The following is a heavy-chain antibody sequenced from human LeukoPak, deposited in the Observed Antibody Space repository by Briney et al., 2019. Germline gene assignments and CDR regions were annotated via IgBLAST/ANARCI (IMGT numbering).Heavy chain of an antibody. Sequence: SETLSLTCTVSGGSISSYYWSWIRQPPGKGLEWIGYIYYSGSTNHNPSLKSRVTISVDTSKNQFSLKLSSVTAADTAVYYCARAGFGELLIDYWGQGTLVTVSS. CDR2: IYYSGST. D-gene: IGHD3-10*01. V-gene: IGHV4-59*01. CDR1: GGSISSYY. CDR3: ARAGFGELLIDY. J-gene: IGHJ4*02.